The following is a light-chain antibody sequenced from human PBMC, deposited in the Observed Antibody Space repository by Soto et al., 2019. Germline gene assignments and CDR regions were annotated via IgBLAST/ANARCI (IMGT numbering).Light chain of an antibody. CDR2: GAS. J-gene: IGKJ4*01. CDR1: QSVGSN. CDR3: QQYNNWPWELT. V-gene: IGKV3-15*01. Sequence: EIVMTQSPATLSVSPGERATLSCRASQSVGSNLAWYLQKPGQAPRLLIFGASSRAPGIPARFSGSGSGTEFTLTISSLQSEDFAVYYCQQYNNWPWELTVGGGTKVEI.